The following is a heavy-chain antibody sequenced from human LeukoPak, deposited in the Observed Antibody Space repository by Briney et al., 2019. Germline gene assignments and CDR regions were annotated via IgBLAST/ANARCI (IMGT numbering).Heavy chain of an antibody. V-gene: IGHV4-61*02. CDR1: GGSVSSSSYF. CDR2: IYFTMTT. CDR3: ARSTMTTTVDY. Sequence: SSQILSLTCSVSGGSVSSSSYFWSWIRQPAGKGLEWIGRIYFTMTTNYNPSLKSRVTMSLDTSKNQFSLKLSSVTAADTAVYYCARSTMTTTVDYWGQGTLVTVSS. D-gene: IGHD4-17*01. J-gene: IGHJ4*02.